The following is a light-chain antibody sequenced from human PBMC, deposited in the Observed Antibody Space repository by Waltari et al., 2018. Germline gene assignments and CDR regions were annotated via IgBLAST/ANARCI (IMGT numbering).Light chain of an antibody. CDR2: QAS. J-gene: IGKJ1*01. Sequence: DIQMTQSPSTLSASVGDKVTITCRASQSVANRVAWYRQKPGEAPKVLIYQASTLETGVPSRFSGSGSETEFTLTISRLQPDDFARYYCQQHNNSWTFGQGTTVEVK. V-gene: IGKV1-5*03. CDR3: QQHNNSWT. CDR1: QSVANR.